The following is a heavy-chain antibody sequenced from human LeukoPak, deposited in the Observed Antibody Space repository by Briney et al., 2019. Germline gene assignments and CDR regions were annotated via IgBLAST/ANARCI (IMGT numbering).Heavy chain of an antibody. V-gene: IGHV3-7*01. CDR1: GFTFSNYW. CDR2: IKTDGSEK. Sequence: GGSLRLSCEGSGFTFSNYWMGWVRQAPGKGLQWVANIKTDGSEKYYVDSVKGRFTISRDNAKNSLYLQMNSLRAEDTAVYYCARDLLWFGELDWYFDLWGRGTLVTVSS. D-gene: IGHD3-10*01. J-gene: IGHJ2*01. CDR3: ARDLLWFGELDWYFDL.